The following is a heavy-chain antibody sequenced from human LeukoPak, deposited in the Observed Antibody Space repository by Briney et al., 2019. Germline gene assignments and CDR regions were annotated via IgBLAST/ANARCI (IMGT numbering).Heavy chain of an antibody. D-gene: IGHD6-6*01. CDR2: IYYSGST. Sequence: KPPETLSLTCTVSGGSISSYYWSWIRQPPGKGLEWIGYIYYSGSTNYNPSLKSRVTISVDTSKNQFSLKLSSVTAADTAVYYCARSRARDAFDIWGQGTMVTVSS. J-gene: IGHJ3*02. V-gene: IGHV4-59*01. CDR3: ARSRARDAFDI. CDR1: GGSISSYY.